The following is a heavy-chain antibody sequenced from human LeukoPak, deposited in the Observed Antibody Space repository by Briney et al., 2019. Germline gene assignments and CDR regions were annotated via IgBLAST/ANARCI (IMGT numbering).Heavy chain of an antibody. V-gene: IGHV4-34*01. J-gene: IGHJ6*02. CDR3: ARSPCGSTSCYYYYGMDV. CDR1: SGSFSGSH. Sequence: PSETLSLTCAVYSGSFSGSHWSWIRQPPGKGLEWIGEINHSGSTNFNPSLKSRVTISLDTSKNQFSLKVSSVTAADTAVYYCARSPCGSTSCYYYYGMDVWGQGTTVTVSS. D-gene: IGHD2-2*01. CDR2: INHSGST.